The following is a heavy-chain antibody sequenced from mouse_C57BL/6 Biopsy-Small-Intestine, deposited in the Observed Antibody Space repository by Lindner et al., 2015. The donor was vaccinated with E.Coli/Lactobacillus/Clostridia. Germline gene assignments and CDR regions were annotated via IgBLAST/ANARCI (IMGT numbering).Heavy chain of an antibody. CDR3: AREGITTDYYAMDY. Sequence: VQLQESGAELAKPGASVKLSCKTSGYTFTSYWIHWVKQRPGQGLEWIGYINPSSGYTKYNQKFRDKATLTADKSSSTAYLQLSSLTYEDSTVYYCAREGITTDYYAMDYWGQGTSVTVSS. CDR1: GYTFTSYW. D-gene: IGHD1-1*01. J-gene: IGHJ4*01. V-gene: IGHV1-7*01. CDR2: INPSSGYT.